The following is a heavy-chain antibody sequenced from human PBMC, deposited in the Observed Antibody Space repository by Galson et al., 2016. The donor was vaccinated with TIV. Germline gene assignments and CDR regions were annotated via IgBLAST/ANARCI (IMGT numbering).Heavy chain of an antibody. Sequence: PALVKPTQTLTLTCTFSGFSLSTSGVAVGWIRQPPGKALEWLALIYWDDDKRYRPSLKSRLTINKDTPKNQVLLTVTNLDPEDTATYYCAHRRSVASAVLDAFDIWGPGTVVTVSS. J-gene: IGHJ3*02. CDR1: GFSLSTSGVA. V-gene: IGHV2-5*02. D-gene: IGHD2-2*01. CDR3: AHRRSVASAVLDAFDI. CDR2: IYWDDDK.